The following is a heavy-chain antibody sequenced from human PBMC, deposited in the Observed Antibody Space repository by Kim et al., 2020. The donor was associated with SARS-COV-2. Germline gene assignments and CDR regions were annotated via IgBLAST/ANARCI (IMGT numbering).Heavy chain of an antibody. D-gene: IGHD3-22*01. CDR2: ISAYNGNT. CDR1: GYTFTSYG. Sequence: ASVKVSCKASGYTFTSYGISWVRQAPGQGLEWMGWISAYNGNTNYAQKLQGRVTMTTDTSTSTAYMELRSLRSDDTAVYYCARDEEYYYDSSGYLDYFDYWGQGTLVTVSS. CDR3: ARDEEYYYDSSGYLDYFDY. J-gene: IGHJ4*02. V-gene: IGHV1-18*01.